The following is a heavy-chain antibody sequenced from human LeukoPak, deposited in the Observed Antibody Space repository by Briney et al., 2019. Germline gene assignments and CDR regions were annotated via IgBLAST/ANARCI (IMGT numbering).Heavy chain of an antibody. J-gene: IGHJ4*02. CDR1: GFSFSTYW. V-gene: IGHV3-74*01. CDR3: ARDNYGAKDY. D-gene: IGHD4-17*01. CDR2: INKDGSIT. Sequence: GGSLRLSCAASGFSFSTYWMHWVRQAPGKGLVWVSRINKDGSITSYADSVKGRLTISRDNAKNTLDLQMNSLRAEDTALYYCARDNYGAKDYWGQGTLVSVSS.